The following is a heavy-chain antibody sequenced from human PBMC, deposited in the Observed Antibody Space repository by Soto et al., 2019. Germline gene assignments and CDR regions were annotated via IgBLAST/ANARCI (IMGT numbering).Heavy chain of an antibody. V-gene: IGHV3-21*01. CDR3: ARALLSEYYYYYMDV. CDR1: GFTFSSYS. Sequence: EVQLVESGGGLVKPGGSLRLSCAASGFTFSSYSMNWVRQAPGKGLEWVSSISSSSSYIYYADSVKGRFTISRGNAKNSLYLQMNSLRAEDTAVYYCARALLSEYYYYYMDVWGKGTTVTVSS. J-gene: IGHJ6*03. CDR2: ISSSSSYI.